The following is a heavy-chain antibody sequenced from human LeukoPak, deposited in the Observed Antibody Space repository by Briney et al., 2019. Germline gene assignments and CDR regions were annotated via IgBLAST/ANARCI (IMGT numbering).Heavy chain of an antibody. CDR2: INHTGST. J-gene: IGHJ4*02. CDR1: SGSFSGYY. CDR3: AREGIAAAAPFDY. Sequence: SETLSLTCAVYSGSFSGYYWSWIRQPPGKGLEWIGEINHTGSTNYNPSLKSRVTMSVDTSKNQFSLKLSSVTAADTAVYYCAREGIAAAAPFDYWGQGTLVTVSS. V-gene: IGHV4-34*01. D-gene: IGHD6-13*01.